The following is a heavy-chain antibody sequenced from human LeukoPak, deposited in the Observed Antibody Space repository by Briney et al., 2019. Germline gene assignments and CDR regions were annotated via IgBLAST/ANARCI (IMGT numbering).Heavy chain of an antibody. Sequence: SETLSLTCTASGGSISSYYWSWIRQPPGKGLEWIGYIYYSGSTNYNPSLKSRVTISVDTSKNQFSLKLSSVTAADTPVYCCAIAVTYYDISTGYSPGAFYIWGQGTMVTVSS. CDR3: AIAVTYYDISTGYSPGAFYI. J-gene: IGHJ3*02. D-gene: IGHD3-9*01. CDR1: GGSISSYY. CDR2: IYYSGST. V-gene: IGHV4-59*01.